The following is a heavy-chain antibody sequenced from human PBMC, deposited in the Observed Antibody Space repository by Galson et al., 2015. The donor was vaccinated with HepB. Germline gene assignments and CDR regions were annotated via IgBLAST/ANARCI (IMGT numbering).Heavy chain of an antibody. V-gene: IGHV5-10-1*01. J-gene: IGHJ5*01. CDR3: AFGSYYDNWFDS. D-gene: IGHD3-10*01. CDR2: IDPSDSYT. Sequence: QSGAEVKKPGESLRISCKGSGYSFTTYWITRVRQMPGKGLEWMGKIDPSDSYTNYSPSFQGHVTISADKSISTAYMQWSSLKASDTAIYYCAFGSYYDNWFDSWGQGTLVTVSS. CDR1: GYSFTTYW.